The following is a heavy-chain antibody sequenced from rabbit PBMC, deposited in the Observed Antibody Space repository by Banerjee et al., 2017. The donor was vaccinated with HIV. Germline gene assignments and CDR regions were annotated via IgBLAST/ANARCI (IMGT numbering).Heavy chain of an antibody. CDR2: IVTGSGGYT. D-gene: IGHD1-1*01. J-gene: IGHJ4*01. V-gene: IGHV1S40*01. Sequence: QSLEESGGGLVQPGASLTLTCKASGFSLSNNYVMSWVRQAPGKGLEWIGCIVTGSGGYTYYASWAKGRFTITRSTSLNTVTLQMTSLTAADTATYFCARFPLDGSSSHYWLWGPGTLVTVS. CDR3: ARFPLDGSSSHYWL. CDR1: GFSLSNNYV.